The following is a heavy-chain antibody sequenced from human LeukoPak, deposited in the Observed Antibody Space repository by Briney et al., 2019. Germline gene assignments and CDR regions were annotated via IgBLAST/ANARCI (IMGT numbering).Heavy chain of an antibody. CDR1: GFTFSSYA. J-gene: IGHJ4*02. V-gene: IGHV3-23*01. CDR3: AKPMVVTAIFPDFDY. CDR2: IGGSDTNT. D-gene: IGHD2-21*02. Sequence: GGSLRLSCSASGFTFSSYAMSWVRQAPGKGLEWVSTIGGSDTNTYYADSVKGRFSISRDNAKNTLYLRMYSLRAEDTAVYYCAKPMVVTAIFPDFDYWGQGTPVTVSS.